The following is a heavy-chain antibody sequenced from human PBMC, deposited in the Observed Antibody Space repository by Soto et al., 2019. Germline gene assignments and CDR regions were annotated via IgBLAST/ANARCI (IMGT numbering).Heavy chain of an antibody. D-gene: IGHD3-9*01. J-gene: IGHJ6*02. CDR2: IYPSDSDT. CDR3: ARLGSMYYVILTGYYPNYYYGMDV. Sequence: GESLKISCKGSGYSFTSYWIGWVRQMPGKGLEWMGIIYPSDSDTRYSPTFQGQVTISADKSISTAYLQWSSLKASDTAMYHCARLGSMYYVILTGYYPNYYYGMDVWGQGTTVTVSS. CDR1: GYSFTSYW. V-gene: IGHV5-51*01.